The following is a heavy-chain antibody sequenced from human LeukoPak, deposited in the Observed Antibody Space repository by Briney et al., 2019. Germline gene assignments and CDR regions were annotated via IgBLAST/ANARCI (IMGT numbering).Heavy chain of an antibody. J-gene: IGHJ4*02. CDR1: GGSISSYY. V-gene: IGHV4-4*07. CDR3: ARGPYYYDSSGLEDY. D-gene: IGHD3-22*01. Sequence: PSETLSLTCTVSGGSISSYYWSWIRQPAGKGLEWIGRIYTSGSTNYNPSLKSRVTMSVDTSKNQFSLKLSSVTAADTAVYYCARGPYYYDSSGLEDYWGQGTLVTVSS. CDR2: IYTSGST.